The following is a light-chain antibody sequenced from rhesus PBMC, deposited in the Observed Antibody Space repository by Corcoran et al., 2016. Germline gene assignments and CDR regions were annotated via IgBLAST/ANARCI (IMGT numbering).Light chain of an antibody. Sequence: DIQLTQSPSSLSASIGDRVTITCRASQGISKFLAWYQQKPGKAPKLLISETSNLQSGVPSRFSGSGSWTDFTLTISSLQPEDFAVYYCQQRNSYPVTFGGGTKVEIK. CDR3: QQRNSYPVT. CDR1: QGISKF. J-gene: IGKJ4*01. V-gene: IGKV1-38*01. CDR2: ETS.